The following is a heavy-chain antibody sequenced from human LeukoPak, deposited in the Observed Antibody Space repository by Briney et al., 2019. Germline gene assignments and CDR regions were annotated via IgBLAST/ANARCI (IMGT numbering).Heavy chain of an antibody. CDR1: GGSFSGYY. Sequence: SETLSLTRAVYGGSFSGYYWSWIRQPPGKGLEWIGEINHSGSTNYNPSLKSRVTISVDTSKNKFSLKLSSVTAADTAVYYCAGRACSSTRCQGWYFDLWGRGTLVTVSS. CDR3: AGRACSSTRCQGWYFDL. D-gene: IGHD2-2*01. CDR2: INHSGST. J-gene: IGHJ2*01. V-gene: IGHV4-34*01.